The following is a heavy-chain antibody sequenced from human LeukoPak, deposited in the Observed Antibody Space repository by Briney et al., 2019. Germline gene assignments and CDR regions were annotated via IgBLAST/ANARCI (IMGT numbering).Heavy chain of an antibody. CDR2: IYSGGST. CDR3: ARGIVGATTFYFDY. CDR1: GFTFSSNY. Sequence: GGSLRLSCAASGFTFSSNYMSWVRQAPGKGLEWVSVIYSGGSTYCSDSVKGRFTISRDNSKNTLYLQMNSLRADDTAVYYCARGIVGATTFYFDYWGQGTLVTVSS. D-gene: IGHD1-26*01. J-gene: IGHJ4*02. V-gene: IGHV3-53*01.